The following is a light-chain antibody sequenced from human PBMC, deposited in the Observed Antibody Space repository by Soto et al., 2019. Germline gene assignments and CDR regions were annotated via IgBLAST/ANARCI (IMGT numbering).Light chain of an antibody. CDR1: QSVRANY. CDR3: LQYGTPPYS. J-gene: IGKJ2*03. Sequence: DIVLTQSPGTLSLSPGEGATLSCRASQSVRANYVAWYQQKPGQAPRVLIYDAPSGVTGIPDRFSGSGSGTDFTLAISRLEPEDFAVYYCLQYGTPPYSFGQGTKVEIK. V-gene: IGKV3-20*01. CDR2: DAP.